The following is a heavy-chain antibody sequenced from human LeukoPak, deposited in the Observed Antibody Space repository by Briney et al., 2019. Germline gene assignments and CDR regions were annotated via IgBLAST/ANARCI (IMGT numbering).Heavy chain of an antibody. D-gene: IGHD3-10*01. V-gene: IGHV4-30-4*01. J-gene: IGHJ5*02. CDR3: ARFGFGELSSGNWFDP. Sequence: SETLSLTCTVSGGSISSGDYYWSWIRQPPGKGLEWIGYIYYSGSTYYNPSLKSRVTISVDTSKNQFSLKLSSVTAADTAVYYCARFGFGELSSGNWFDPWGQGTLVTVSS. CDR1: GGSISSGDYY. CDR2: IYYSGST.